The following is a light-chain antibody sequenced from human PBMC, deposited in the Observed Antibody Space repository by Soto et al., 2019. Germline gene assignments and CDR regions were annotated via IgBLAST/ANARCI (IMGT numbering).Light chain of an antibody. CDR1: QSIGSW. CDR3: QHYYGYSWT. Sequence: IQMTQSPSTLSASVGDRVTITCRASQSIGSWVAWFQQKPGTAPKVLIYKASNLESGVPSRFSGSGSGTEFTLTISSLQSDDFATYYCQHYYGYSWTFGQGTKVDIK. V-gene: IGKV1-5*03. CDR2: KAS. J-gene: IGKJ1*01.